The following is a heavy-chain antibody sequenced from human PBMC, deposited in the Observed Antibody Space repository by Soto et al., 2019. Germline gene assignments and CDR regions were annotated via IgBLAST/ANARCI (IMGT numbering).Heavy chain of an antibody. CDR3: ARDLWGYCGTDCYPLDV. V-gene: IGHV4-61*08. J-gene: IGHJ6*02. CDR1: GGSISSGGYY. Sequence: SETLSLTCTVSGGSISSGGYYWSWIRQHPGKGLEWIGYIYYSGRTVYNPSFKSRVTISVDTSKNQFSLKLNSVTAADTAVYYCARDLWGYCGTDCYPLDVWGQGTTVTVSS. D-gene: IGHD2-21*02. CDR2: IYYSGRT.